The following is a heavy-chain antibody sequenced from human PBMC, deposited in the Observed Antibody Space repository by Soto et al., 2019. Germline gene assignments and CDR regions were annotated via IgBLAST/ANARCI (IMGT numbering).Heavy chain of an antibody. CDR2: IIPISGTA. CDR1: GGTFSSYG. J-gene: IGHJ6*02. V-gene: IGHV1-69*01. Sequence: QVQLVQSGAEVKKPGSSVKVSCKASGGTFSSYGISWVRQAPGQGLEWMGGIIPISGTANYAQKFQGRVTITAAESTSTAYMELSSLRSEDTAVYYCARSQGSSTSLEIYYYYYYGMDVWGQGTTVTVSS. CDR3: ARSQGSSTSLEIYYYYYYGMDV. D-gene: IGHD2-2*01.